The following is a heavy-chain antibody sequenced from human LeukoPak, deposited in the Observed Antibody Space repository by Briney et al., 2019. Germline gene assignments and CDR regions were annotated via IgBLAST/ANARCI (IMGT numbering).Heavy chain of an antibody. CDR3: TRGTDGLWDF. Sequence: GGSLRLSCAASGFTFSSYSMNWVRQAPGKGLEWVSSISSSSDYIFYADSVKGRFTISRDNAKNSLYLQMNSLRAKDTAVYYCTRGTDGLWDFWGQGTLVTVSS. J-gene: IGHJ4*02. D-gene: IGHD2-8*01. CDR2: ISSSSDYI. V-gene: IGHV3-21*06. CDR1: GFTFSSYS.